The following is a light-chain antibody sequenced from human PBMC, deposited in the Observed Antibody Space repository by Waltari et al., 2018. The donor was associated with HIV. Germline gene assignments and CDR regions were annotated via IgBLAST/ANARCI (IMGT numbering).Light chain of an antibody. CDR1: GKELGAYDY. CDR3: CSYTSSDTWV. J-gene: IGLJ3*02. CDR2: EVS. V-gene: IGLV2-14*01. Sequence: QSALTQPASVSGSPGLSVTVSCPGSGKELGAYDYVSWFQQHPDKAPQLIIFEVSKRPSGISGRFSASKSGNTASLTISGLQPEDEAEYFCCSYTSSDTWVFGGGTKVTVL.